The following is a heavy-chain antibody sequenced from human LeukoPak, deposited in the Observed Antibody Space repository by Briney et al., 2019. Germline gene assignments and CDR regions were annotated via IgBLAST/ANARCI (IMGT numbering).Heavy chain of an antibody. V-gene: IGHV4-39*07. CDR3: ASKIRTYDSGGGSDY. D-gene: IGHD1-26*01. Sequence: PSETLSLTCSVSGGSISISSYYWGWIRQPPGKGLEWIGSIYYSGSTYYNPSLKSRVTISVDTSKNQFSLKLSSVTAADTAVYYCASKIRTYDSGGGSDYWGQGTLVTVSS. CDR1: GGSISISSYY. J-gene: IGHJ4*02. CDR2: IYYSGST.